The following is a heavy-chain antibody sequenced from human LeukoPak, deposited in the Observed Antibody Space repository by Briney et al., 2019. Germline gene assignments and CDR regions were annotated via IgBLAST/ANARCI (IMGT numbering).Heavy chain of an antibody. J-gene: IGHJ4*02. CDR3: ARHAAYYDILTGYYGTYYFDY. CDR2: IYYSGST. V-gene: IGHV4-59*08. D-gene: IGHD3-9*01. Sequence: PSETLSLTCTVSGGSISSYYWSWIRQPPGKGLEWIGYIYYSGSTNYNPSLKSRVTISVDTSKNQFSLKLSSVTAADTAVYYCARHAAYYDILTGYYGTYYFDYWGQGTLVTVSS. CDR1: GGSISSYY.